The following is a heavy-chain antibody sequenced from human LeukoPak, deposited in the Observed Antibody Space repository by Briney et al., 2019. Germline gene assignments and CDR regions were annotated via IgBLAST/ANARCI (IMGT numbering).Heavy chain of an antibody. CDR2: IIPILGIA. CDR3: ARDKYSYGYVSRWFDP. V-gene: IGHV1-69*04. Sequence: GASVKVSRKASGGTFSSYAISWVRQAPGQGLEWMGRIIPILGIANYAQKFQGRVTITADKSTSTAYMELSSLRSEDTAVYYCARDKYSYGYVSRWFDPWGQGTLVTVSS. J-gene: IGHJ5*02. CDR1: GGTFSSYA. D-gene: IGHD5-18*01.